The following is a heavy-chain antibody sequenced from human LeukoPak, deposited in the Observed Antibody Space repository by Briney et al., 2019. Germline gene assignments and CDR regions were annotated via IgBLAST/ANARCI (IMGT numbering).Heavy chain of an antibody. J-gene: IGHJ4*02. CDR2: ISAYNGNT. D-gene: IGHD1-26*01. CDR3: ARDYDPIVGATGYFDY. Sequence: GASVKVSCKASGYTFTSYGIGWVRQAPGQGLEWMGWISAYNGNTNYAQKLQGRVTMTTDTSTSTAYMELRSLRSDDTAVYYCARDYDPIVGATGYFDYWGQGTLVTVSS. V-gene: IGHV1-18*01. CDR1: GYTFTSYG.